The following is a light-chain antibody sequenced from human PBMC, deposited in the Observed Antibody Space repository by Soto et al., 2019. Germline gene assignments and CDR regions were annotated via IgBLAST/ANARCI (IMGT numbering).Light chain of an antibody. CDR1: QSVSSSY. J-gene: IGKJ1*01. CDR3: QQYDSSPQK. Sequence: EVVLTQSPVTLSLSPGEIATLSCSASQSVSSSYLAWYQQKPGQAPRLLIYGASSRATGIPDRFSGSGSGTDFTLTISRLEPEDFAVYYCQQYDSSPQKFGQGTKVDIK. V-gene: IGKV3-20*01. CDR2: GAS.